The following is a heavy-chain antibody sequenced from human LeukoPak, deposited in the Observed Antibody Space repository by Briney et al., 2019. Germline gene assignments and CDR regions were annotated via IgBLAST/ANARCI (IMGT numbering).Heavy chain of an antibody. V-gene: IGHV3-23*01. J-gene: IGHJ4*02. CDR1: GFTFSSYW. D-gene: IGHD1-1*01. CDR2: INPSGGNT. Sequence: GGSLRLSCAASGFTFSSYWMHWVRQAPGKGLEWVSAINPSGGNTYYADSVRGRFTISRDNSKNTLYLQMNTLRAEDTAVYYCATTKQARRYFDYWGQGTLVTVSS. CDR3: ATTKQARRYFDY.